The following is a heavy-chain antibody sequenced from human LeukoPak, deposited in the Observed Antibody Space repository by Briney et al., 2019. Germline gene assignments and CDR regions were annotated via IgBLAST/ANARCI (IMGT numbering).Heavy chain of an antibody. CDR3: ARADYYGSGRAFDY. V-gene: IGHV3-74*01. Sequence: GGSLRLSCAASGFTFSSYRMHWVRQAPGKGLVWVSRINSDGSSTSYADSVKGRFTISRDNAKNTLYLQMNSLRGEDTALYYCARADYYGSGRAFDYWGQGTLVTVSS. CDR2: INSDGSST. D-gene: IGHD3-10*01. J-gene: IGHJ4*02. CDR1: GFTFSSYR.